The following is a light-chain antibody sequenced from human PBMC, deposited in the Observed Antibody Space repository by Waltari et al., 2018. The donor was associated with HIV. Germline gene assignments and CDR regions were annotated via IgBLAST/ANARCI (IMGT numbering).Light chain of an antibody. Sequence: SSVLNKPPSVSVAPGKTARITWGGTNIGRQSAHGYQQKPGHAPVLVIYYDSDRPSGIPERFSGSNSGSTATLTISRVEAGDEADYYCQLWDSSSDHPVFGGGTKLTVL. CDR3: QLWDSSSDHPV. J-gene: IGLJ3*02. V-gene: IGLV3-21*04. CDR1: NIGRQS. CDR2: YDS.